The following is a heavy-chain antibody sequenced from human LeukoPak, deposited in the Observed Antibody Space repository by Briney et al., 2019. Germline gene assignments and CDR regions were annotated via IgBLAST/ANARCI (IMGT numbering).Heavy chain of an antibody. Sequence: PGGSLRLSCAASGFTFSSYSMNWVRQAPGKGLEWVSSISSSSSYIYYADSVKGRFTISRDNAKNSLYLQINSLRAEDTAVYYCARFYGSGSRIPNWFDPWGQGTLVTVSS. J-gene: IGHJ5*02. CDR2: ISSSSSYI. CDR1: GFTFSSYS. CDR3: ARFYGSGSRIPNWFDP. V-gene: IGHV3-21*01. D-gene: IGHD3-10*01.